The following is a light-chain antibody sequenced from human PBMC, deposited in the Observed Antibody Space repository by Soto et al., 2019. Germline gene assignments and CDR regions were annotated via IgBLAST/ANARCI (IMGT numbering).Light chain of an antibody. CDR3: QLYGSSRWT. CDR1: QSVSNN. CDR2: GAS. V-gene: IGKV3-20*01. J-gene: IGKJ1*01. Sequence: EIVLTQSPATLSVSPGERATLSCRASQSVSNNLAWYQQKPGQAPRLLIYGASTRATGIPDRFSGSRSGTDFTLTISRLEPEDFAVYFCQLYGSSRWTFGQGTKVDIK.